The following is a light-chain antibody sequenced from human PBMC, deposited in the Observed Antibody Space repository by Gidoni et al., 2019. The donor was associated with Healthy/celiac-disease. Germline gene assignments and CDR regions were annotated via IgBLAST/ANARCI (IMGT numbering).Light chain of an antibody. J-gene: IGKJ1*01. CDR3: QQDYNLPLT. Sequence: PGERVTLSCRASQSVSSSYLTWSQQKPGQAPRLLIYGASTRATGIPARFSGSGSGTDFTLTISSLQPEDFAVYYCQQDYNLPLTFGQGTKVEIK. V-gene: IGKV3D-7*01. CDR2: GAS. CDR1: QSVSSSY.